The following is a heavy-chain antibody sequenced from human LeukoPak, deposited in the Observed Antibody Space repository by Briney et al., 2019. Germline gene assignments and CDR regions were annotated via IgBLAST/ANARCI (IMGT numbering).Heavy chain of an antibody. V-gene: IGHV1-2*02. J-gene: IGHJ4*02. CDR3: ARDPRYDFWSGYYTGVDY. CDR2: INPNSGGT. D-gene: IGHD3-3*01. Sequence: ASVKVSCKASGGTFSSYAISWVRQAPGQGLEWMGWINPNSGGTNYAQKFQGRVTMTRDTSINTAYMELSRLRSDDTAVYHCARDPRYDFWSGYYTGVDYWGQGTLVTVSS. CDR1: GGTFSSYA.